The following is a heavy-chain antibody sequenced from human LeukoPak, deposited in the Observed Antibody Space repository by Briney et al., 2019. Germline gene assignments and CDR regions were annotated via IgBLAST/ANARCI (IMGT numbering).Heavy chain of an antibody. CDR2: IHTSGST. CDR3: ARDPEGHGYYFDY. V-gene: IGHV4-4*07. CDR1: GGSTSNYF. Sequence: PSETLSLTCTISGGSTSNYFCTWLRQSAGKGLEWIGRIHTSGSTNYNPSLKSRVSMSVDTSKNQFSLKLSSVTAADTAVYYCARDPEGHGYYFDYWGQGALVTVSS. D-gene: IGHD3-3*01. J-gene: IGHJ4*02.